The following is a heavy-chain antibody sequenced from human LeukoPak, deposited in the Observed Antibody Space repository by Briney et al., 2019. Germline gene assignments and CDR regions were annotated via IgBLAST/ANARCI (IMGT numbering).Heavy chain of an antibody. CDR3: ARDVYYYGSGRDYYYGMDV. D-gene: IGHD3-10*01. J-gene: IGHJ6*02. Sequence: SETLSLTCTVSGGSISSGGYYWSWIRQPPGKGLEWIGYIYHSGSTYYNPSLKSRVTISVDRSKNQFSLKLSSVTAADTAVYYCARDVYYYGSGRDYYYGMDVWGQGATVTVSS. CDR1: GGSISSGGYY. CDR2: IYHSGST. V-gene: IGHV4-30-2*02.